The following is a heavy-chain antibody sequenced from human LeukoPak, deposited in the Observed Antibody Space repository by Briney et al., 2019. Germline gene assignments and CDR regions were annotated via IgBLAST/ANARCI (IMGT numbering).Heavy chain of an antibody. CDR3: TTDRGIAVRPLFDY. D-gene: IGHD6-19*01. CDR2: VKSKSDGGTI. CDR1: GFTFIKGW. J-gene: IGHJ4*02. Sequence: GGSLRLSCTASGFTFIKGWMSWVRQAPGKGLEWVVRVKSKSDGGTIDYGARVKGRFTISRDDSKNMLYLQMNSLQTEDTAVYYCTTDRGIAVRPLFDYWGQGTLVTVSP. V-gene: IGHV3-15*01.